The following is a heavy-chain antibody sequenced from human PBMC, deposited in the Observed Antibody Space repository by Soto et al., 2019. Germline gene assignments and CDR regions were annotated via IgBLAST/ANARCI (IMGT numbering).Heavy chain of an antibody. CDR2: IIPILGIA. Sequence: QVQLVQSGAEVQKPGSSVKVSCKASGGTFSSYPISWVRQAPGQGLEWMGRIIPILGIANYAQKFQGRVTMTADKSTSTAYMELSSLRSEDTAVYYCARCYSRGCPDAFDIWGQGTMVTVSS. D-gene: IGHD6-19*01. J-gene: IGHJ3*02. CDR3: ARCYSRGCPDAFDI. CDR1: GGTFSSYP. V-gene: IGHV1-69*02.